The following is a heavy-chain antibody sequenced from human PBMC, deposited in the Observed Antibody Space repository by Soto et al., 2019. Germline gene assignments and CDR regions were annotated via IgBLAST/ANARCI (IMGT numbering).Heavy chain of an antibody. CDR1: GYTFTSYG. J-gene: IGHJ4*02. V-gene: IGHV1-18*01. D-gene: IGHD4-17*01. CDR2: ISAYNGNT. Sequence: ASVKVSCKASGYTFTSYGISWVRQAPGQGLEWMGWISAYNGNTNYAQKLQGRVTVSRQTSKSQFSLNLSSVTAADTDLYYCTRHKYGVGLAYWGQGILVTVSS. CDR3: TRHKYGVGLAY.